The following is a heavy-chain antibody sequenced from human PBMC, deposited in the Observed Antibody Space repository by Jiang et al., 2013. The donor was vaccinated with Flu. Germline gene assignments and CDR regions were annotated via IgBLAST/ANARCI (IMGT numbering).Heavy chain of an antibody. D-gene: IGHD6-19*01. J-gene: IGHJ4*02. CDR3: ATRNPYSSGYHFDY. CDR1: GGSISSSSYY. Sequence: VMPSETLSLTCTVSGGSISSSSYYWGWIRQPPGKGLEWIGSIYYSGSTYYNPSLKSRVTISVDTSKNQFSLKLSSVTAADTAVYYCATRNPYSSGYHFDYWGQGTLVTVSS. V-gene: IGHV4-39*01. CDR2: IYYSGST.